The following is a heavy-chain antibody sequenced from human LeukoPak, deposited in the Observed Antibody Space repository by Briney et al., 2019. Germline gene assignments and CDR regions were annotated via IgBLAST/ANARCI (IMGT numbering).Heavy chain of an antibody. Sequence: GGSLRLSCAASGFTFSSYWMSWVRQAPGKGLEWVANIKKDGSEKYYVDSVKGRFTISRDNAKKSLYLQMNSLRAEDTAVYYCAALTDYYGSGSYDYWGQGTLVTVSS. CDR1: GFTFSSYW. D-gene: IGHD3-10*01. CDR2: IKKDGSEK. J-gene: IGHJ4*02. V-gene: IGHV3-7*01. CDR3: AALTDYYGSGSYDY.